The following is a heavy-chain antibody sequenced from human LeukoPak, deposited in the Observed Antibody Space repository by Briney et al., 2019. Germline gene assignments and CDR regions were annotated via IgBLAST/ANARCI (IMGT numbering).Heavy chain of an antibody. V-gene: IGHV1-69*13. CDR3: ARVTHTELSTWFDP. Sequence: ASVKVSCKASGGTFNNYAINWVRQAPGQGLEWMGGIIPIFGSSNYAQKFQGRVTITADESTTTAYMELSSLRSEDTAVYYCARVTHTELSTWFDPWGKGTLLPVSS. J-gene: IGHJ5*02. D-gene: IGHD5-18*01. CDR2: IIPIFGSS. CDR1: GGTFNNYA.